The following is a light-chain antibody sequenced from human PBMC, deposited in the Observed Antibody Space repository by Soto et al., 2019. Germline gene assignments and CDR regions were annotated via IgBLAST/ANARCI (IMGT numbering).Light chain of an antibody. Sequence: DIDMTQSPSSLSASVGETITITCRASQSISSSLNWFQHSPGQPPKLLLFAASNLHAGVPPRFSGSGSGTSFSLTIRSLQPEDFATYYCQQSFNLPRTFGPGTRVEFK. CDR3: QQSFNLPRT. V-gene: IGKV1-39*01. CDR2: AAS. J-gene: IGKJ1*01. CDR1: QSISSS.